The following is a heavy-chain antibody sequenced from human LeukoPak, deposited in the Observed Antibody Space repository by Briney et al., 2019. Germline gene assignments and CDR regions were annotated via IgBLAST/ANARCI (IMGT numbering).Heavy chain of an antibody. D-gene: IGHD6-19*01. J-gene: IGHJ3*01. Sequence: GGSLRHSCAAPGFTFTDARTSGVRLALGGGLERLCRIKSKTDGGAADYAGAVVGRFTISSDDSKSMMYLQMNSLKTEDTAVYYCGTEFRGASGWKCAFDVWGQGTMVTVSS. CDR2: IKSKTDGGAA. V-gene: IGHV3-15*01. CDR1: GFTFTDAR. CDR3: GTEFRGASGWKCAFDV.